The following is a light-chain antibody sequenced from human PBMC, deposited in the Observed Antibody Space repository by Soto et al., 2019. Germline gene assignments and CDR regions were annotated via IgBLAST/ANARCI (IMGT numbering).Light chain of an antibody. CDR2: DVS. CDR1: SSDVGAYNY. V-gene: IGLV2-11*01. Sequence: QSALTQPRSVSGSPGQSVTISCTGTSSDVGAYNYVSWYQQYPGKAPKLMIYDVSQRPSGVPDRFSGSKSGNTASLTISGLKAEDEADYHCCSYAGSYTHWVXGGGTKVTVL. J-gene: IGLJ3*02. CDR3: CSYAGSYTHWV.